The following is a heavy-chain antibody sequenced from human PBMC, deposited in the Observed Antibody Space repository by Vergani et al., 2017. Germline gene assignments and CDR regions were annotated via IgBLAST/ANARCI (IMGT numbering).Heavy chain of an antibody. V-gene: IGHV3-66*01. Sequence: VELLESGGGLAQPGGSLRVSCSASGFRVTTYYMSWVRQAPGKGLEWVSVIKSDGRTSYAESVRGRFTISRDNAKNSLYLQMNSLRAEDTAVYYCARDMGDIVVVPAAMLGYYYYYMDVWGKGTTVTVSS. CDR2: IKSDGRT. D-gene: IGHD2-2*01. CDR1: GFRVTTYY. J-gene: IGHJ6*03. CDR3: ARDMGDIVVVPAAMLGYYYYYMDV.